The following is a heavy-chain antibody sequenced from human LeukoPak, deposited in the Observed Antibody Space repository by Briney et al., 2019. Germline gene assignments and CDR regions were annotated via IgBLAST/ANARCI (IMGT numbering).Heavy chain of an antibody. D-gene: IGHD6-19*01. CDR1: GFTFSSYS. CDR3: ARVAISGWYFDY. Sequence: GGSLRLSCAASGFTFSSYSMNWVRQAPGKGLEWVSSISSSSSYIYYADSVKGRFTISRDNAKNSLYLQMNSLRAEDTAVYYCARVAISGWYFDYWGQGTLVTVSS. J-gene: IGHJ4*02. V-gene: IGHV3-21*01. CDR2: ISSSSSYI.